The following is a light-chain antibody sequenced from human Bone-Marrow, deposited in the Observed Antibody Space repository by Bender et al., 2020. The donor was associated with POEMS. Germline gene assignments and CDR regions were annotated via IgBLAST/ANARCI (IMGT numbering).Light chain of an antibody. V-gene: IGLV2-23*02. CDR2: EVT. CDR3: SSYAETYV. J-gene: IGLJ1*01. CDR1: SSDVGKYNL. Sequence: QSALTQPASVSGSPGQSITISCTGTSSDVGKYNLVSWYQHHPGKAPKLMIFEVTKRPSGVSNRFSGSKSGNTASLTISGLQAEDEADYYCSSYAETYVFGTGTKVIVL.